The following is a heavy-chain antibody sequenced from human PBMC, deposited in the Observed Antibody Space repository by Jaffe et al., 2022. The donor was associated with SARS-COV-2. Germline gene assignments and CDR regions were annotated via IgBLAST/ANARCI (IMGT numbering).Heavy chain of an antibody. CDR1: GFTFSSYA. CDR2: ISYDGSNK. J-gene: IGHJ6*02. V-gene: IGHV3-30-3*01. Sequence: QVQLVESGGGVVQPGRSLRLSCAASGFTFSSYAMHWVRQAPGKGLEWVAVISYDGSNKYYADSVKGRFTISRDNSKNTLYLQMNSLRAEDTAVYYCARDGQEPSTGYSSSWYEFMAGTYYYYGMDVWGQGTTVTVSS. D-gene: IGHD6-13*01. CDR3: ARDGQEPSTGYSSSWYEFMAGTYYYYGMDV.